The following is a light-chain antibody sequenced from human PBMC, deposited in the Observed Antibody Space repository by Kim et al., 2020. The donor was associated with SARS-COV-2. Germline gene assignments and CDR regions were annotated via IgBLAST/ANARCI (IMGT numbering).Light chain of an antibody. V-gene: IGKV2-28*01. CDR2: LGS. CDR3: MQTLQTPLT. J-gene: IGKJ1*01. CDR1: QSLLHSNGYNF. Sequence: PASISCRSSQSLLHSNGYNFLDWYLQKPGQSPHLLIYLGSNRASGVPDRFSGSGSRTEFTLKISRVEAEDVGVYYCMQTLQTPLTFGQGTKVDIK.